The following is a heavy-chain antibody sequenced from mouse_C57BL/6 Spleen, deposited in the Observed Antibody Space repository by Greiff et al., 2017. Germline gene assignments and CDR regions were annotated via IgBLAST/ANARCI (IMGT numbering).Heavy chain of an antibody. J-gene: IGHJ4*01. CDR3: ARRDYSKNYAMDY. CDR2: IYPGDGDT. D-gene: IGHD2-5*01. CDR1: GYAFSSYW. V-gene: IGHV1-80*01. Sequence: VQLQQSGAELVKPGASVKISCKASGYAFSSYWMNWVKQRPGKGLEWIGQIYPGDGDTNYNGKFKGKATLTADKSSSTAYMQLSSLTSEDSAVYFCARRDYSKNYAMDYWGQGTSVTVSS.